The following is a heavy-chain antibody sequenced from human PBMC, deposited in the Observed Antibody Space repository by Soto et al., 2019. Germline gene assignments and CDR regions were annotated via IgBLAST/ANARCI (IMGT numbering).Heavy chain of an antibody. CDR1: GFTFSSYA. J-gene: IGHJ5*02. D-gene: IGHD3-10*01. CDR2: ISGSGGST. V-gene: IGHV3-23*01. CDR3: AKEAITMVRGVPWFDP. Sequence: GGSLRLSCAASGFTFSSYAMSWVRQAPGKGREWVSAISGSGGSTYYADSVKGRFTISRDNSKNTLYLQMNSLRAEDTAVYYCAKEAITMVRGVPWFDPWGQGTLVTVSS.